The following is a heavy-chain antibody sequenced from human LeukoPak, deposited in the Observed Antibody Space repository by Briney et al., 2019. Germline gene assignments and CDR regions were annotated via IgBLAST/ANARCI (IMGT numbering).Heavy chain of an antibody. D-gene: IGHD2/OR15-2a*01. Sequence: PGGSLRLSCAASGFTFSNYVMKWVRQAPGKGLEWVSTINPSSDRTHYADSVQGRLTISRDNSKNTLFLQMNSLRAENTAIYYCAKPRRYCNGKSGSCHRTFDSWGQGTLVTVSS. CDR1: GFTFSNYV. J-gene: IGHJ4*02. V-gene: IGHV3-23*01. CDR3: AKPRRYCNGKSGSCHRTFDS. CDR2: INPSSDRT.